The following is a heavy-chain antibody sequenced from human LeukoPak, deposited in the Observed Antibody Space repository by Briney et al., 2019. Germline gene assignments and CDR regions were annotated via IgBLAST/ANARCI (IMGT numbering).Heavy chain of an antibody. CDR2: ISGSGSSI. CDR3: AREGGFGYDDAFDT. J-gene: IGHJ3*02. Sequence: GGSLRLSCTASGFTFSTYEMNWVRQAPGKGLEWISYISGSGSSIFYADSLQGRFTVSRDNPKNSVYLQMNSLRAEDTAVYYCAREGGFGYDDAFDTWGHGTTVTVSS. D-gene: IGHD3-16*02. CDR1: GFTFSTYE. V-gene: IGHV3-48*03.